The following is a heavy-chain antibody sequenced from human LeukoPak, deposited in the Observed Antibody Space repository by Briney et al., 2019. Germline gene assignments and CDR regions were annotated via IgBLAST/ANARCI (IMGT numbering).Heavy chain of an antibody. CDR1: GGSISSNTHY. J-gene: IGHJ4*02. CDR3: ARHPGRLFDY. Sequence: PSETLSLTCTVSGGSISSNTHYWDWIRQPPGKGLECIGSIYYGGSTYYNPSLKSRVIISVDASKNQFSLKLSSVTAADTAVYYCARHPGRLFDYWGQGTLVTVSS. CDR2: IYYGGST. V-gene: IGHV4-39*01.